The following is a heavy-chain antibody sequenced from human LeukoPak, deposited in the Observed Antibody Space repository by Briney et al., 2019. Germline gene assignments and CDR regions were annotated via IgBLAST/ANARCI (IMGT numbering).Heavy chain of an antibody. Sequence: ASVKVSCKASGYTFTGYYMHWVRQAPGQGLEWMGWINPNSGGTNYAQKFQGRVTMTRDTSISTAYMELSRLRSDDTAVYYCARAAPLPSGGWYLEVDGRFDPWGQGALVTVSS. V-gene: IGHV1-2*02. D-gene: IGHD6-19*01. J-gene: IGHJ5*02. CDR3: ARAAPLPSGGWYLEVDGRFDP. CDR1: GYTFTGYY. CDR2: INPNSGGT.